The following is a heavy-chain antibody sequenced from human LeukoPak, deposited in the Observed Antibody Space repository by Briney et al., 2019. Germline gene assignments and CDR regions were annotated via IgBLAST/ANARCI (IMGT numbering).Heavy chain of an antibody. Sequence: GRSLRLSCAASGFTFSSYAMHRVRQAPGKGLEWVAVISYDGSNKYYADSVKGRFTISRDNSKNTLYLQMNSLRAEDTAVYYCARGYYYDSSGNYWGQGTLVTVSS. V-gene: IGHV3-30-3*01. J-gene: IGHJ4*02. CDR1: GFTFSSYA. CDR3: ARGYYYDSSGNY. D-gene: IGHD3-22*01. CDR2: ISYDGSNK.